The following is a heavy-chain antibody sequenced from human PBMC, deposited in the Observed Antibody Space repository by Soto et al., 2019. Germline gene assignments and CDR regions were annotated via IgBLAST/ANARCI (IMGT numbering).Heavy chain of an antibody. CDR3: AREGYYDFWSGYYTPPFDY. D-gene: IGHD3-3*01. CDR2: IIPIFGTA. J-gene: IGHJ4*02. CDR1: GGTFSSYA. Sequence: QVQLVQSGAEVKKPGSSVKVSCKASGGTFSSYAISWVRQAPGQGLEWMGGIIPIFGTANYAQKFQGRVTSTADESTSTAYMELSSLRSEDTAVYYCAREGYYDFWSGYYTPPFDYWGQGTLVTVSS. V-gene: IGHV1-69*12.